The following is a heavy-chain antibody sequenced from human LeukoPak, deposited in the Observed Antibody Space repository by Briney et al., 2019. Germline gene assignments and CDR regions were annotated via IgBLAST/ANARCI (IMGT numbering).Heavy chain of an antibody. Sequence: KPSETLSLTCTVSGGSISTYYWSWIRQPPVKGLECLGFIFHTGTTNYNPSLKSRVTISVDTSKNQFSLKLSSVTAADTAIYYCARTYCSTNACPFDHWGQGTLVTVSS. D-gene: IGHD2-2*01. J-gene: IGHJ4*02. V-gene: IGHV4-59*08. CDR3: ARTYCSTNACPFDH. CDR2: IFHTGTT. CDR1: GGSISTYY.